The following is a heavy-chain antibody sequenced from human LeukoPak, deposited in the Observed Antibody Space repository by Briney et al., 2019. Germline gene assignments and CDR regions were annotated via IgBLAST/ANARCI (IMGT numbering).Heavy chain of an antibody. J-gene: IGHJ6*03. CDR1: GGSISSSSYY. D-gene: IGHD1-1*01. Sequence: SETLSLTCTVSGGSISSSSYYWGWIRQPPGKGLEWIGSIYYSGSTYYNPSLKSRVTISVDTSKNQFSLKLSSVTAADTAVCYCARIPRPSTLERPSFLDDYYYYMDVWGKGTTVTVSS. CDR2: IYYSGST. V-gene: IGHV4-39*01. CDR3: ARIPRPSTLERPSFLDDYYYYMDV.